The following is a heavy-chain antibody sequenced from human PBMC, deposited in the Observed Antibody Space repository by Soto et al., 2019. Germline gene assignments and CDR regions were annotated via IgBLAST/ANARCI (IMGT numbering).Heavy chain of an antibody. CDR2: IRHTTSAT. CDR1: QFPFDVYS. V-gene: IGHV3-48*02. J-gene: IGHJ3*01. Sequence: GQLVESGGDFVQPGESLRLSCVASQFPFDVYSMHWVRQAPGKGLEWVSYIRHTTSATFYADAVKGRFTISRDNRKNSLSLQMNSLRDDETGVYFCARDRGSSGMFELDVWGPGTLVTVSS. CDR3: ARDRGSSGMFELDV. D-gene: IGHD6-19*01.